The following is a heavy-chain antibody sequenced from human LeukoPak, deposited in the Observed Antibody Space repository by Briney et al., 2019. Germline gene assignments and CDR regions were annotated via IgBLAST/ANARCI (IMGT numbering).Heavy chain of an antibody. D-gene: IGHD4-17*01. CDR1: GFTFSNYW. J-gene: IGHJ6*02. CDR3: TRSDRAVTNGPGYYYGMDV. V-gene: IGHV3-74*01. CDR2: INTDGSIT. Sequence: GGSLRLSCAASGFTFSNYWMHWVRQAPGKGLVWVSRINTDGSITSHADSVKGRFTLSRDNAKNTLYLQMNDLRAEDTAVYYCTRSDRAVTNGPGYYYGMDVWGQGTTVTVSS.